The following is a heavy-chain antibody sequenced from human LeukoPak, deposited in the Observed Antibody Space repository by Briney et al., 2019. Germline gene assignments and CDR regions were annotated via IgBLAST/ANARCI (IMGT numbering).Heavy chain of an antibody. Sequence: PGGSLRLSCAASGVTVNYNFMSWVRQAPGKGLEWVSVIYSDSSADYADSVKGRFTISRDDAQNTLYLQMNSLRAEDTAVYSCTRTRGCSSTSCYADYWGQGTLVTVSS. D-gene: IGHD2-2*01. CDR2: IYSDSSA. CDR3: TRTRGCSSTSCYADY. CDR1: GVTVNYNF. V-gene: IGHV3-53*01. J-gene: IGHJ4*02.